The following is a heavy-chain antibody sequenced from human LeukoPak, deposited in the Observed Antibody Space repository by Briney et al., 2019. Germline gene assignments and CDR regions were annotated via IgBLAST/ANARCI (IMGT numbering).Heavy chain of an antibody. J-gene: IGHJ6*02. V-gene: IGHV4-34*01. CDR2: INHSGST. D-gene: IGHD2-15*01. CDR1: GGSLGGYY. Sequence: SETLSLTCAVYGGSLGGYYWSWIRQPPGKGLEWIGEINHSGSTNYNPSLKSRVTISVDTSKNQFSLKLSSVTAADTAVYYCARAPDIVVVVATGGGMDVWGQGTTVTVSS. CDR3: ARAPDIVVVVATGGGMDV.